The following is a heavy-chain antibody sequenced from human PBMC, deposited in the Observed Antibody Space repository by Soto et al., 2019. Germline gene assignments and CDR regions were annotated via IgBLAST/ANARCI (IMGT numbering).Heavy chain of an antibody. CDR3: ARSGGVKTGTTRHCFDP. J-gene: IGHJ5*02. Sequence: PSQTLSLTCAISGDSVSSNSAAWNWIRPSPSRGLEWLGRTYYRSKWYNDYAVSVKSRITINPDTSKNQFSLQLNSLTPEDTAVYYCARSGGVKTGTTRHCFDPWGQGTLVTVSS. CDR1: GDSVSSNSAA. CDR2: TYYRSKWYN. V-gene: IGHV6-1*01. D-gene: IGHD1-1*01.